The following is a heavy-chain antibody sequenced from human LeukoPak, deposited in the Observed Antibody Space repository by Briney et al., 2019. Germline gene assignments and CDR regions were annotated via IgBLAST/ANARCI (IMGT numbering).Heavy chain of an antibody. CDR2: ITSSGGTI. D-gene: IGHD2-15*01. CDR1: GFTFSNYE. Sequence: GGSLRLSCAASGFTFSNYEMKWVRQAPGRGLEWVSYITSSGGTIYYADSVKGRFTISRDNAKSSLYLQTNSLRAEDTAVYYCATHYRGSSHEYWGQGTLVTVSS. CDR3: ATHYRGSSHEY. J-gene: IGHJ4*02. V-gene: IGHV3-48*03.